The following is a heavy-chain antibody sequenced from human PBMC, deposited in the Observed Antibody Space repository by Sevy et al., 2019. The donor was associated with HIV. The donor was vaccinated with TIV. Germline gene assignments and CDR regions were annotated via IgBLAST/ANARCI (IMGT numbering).Heavy chain of an antibody. J-gene: IGHJ4*02. CDR2: IKSKTDGGTT. CDR3: TPDSSVNLVDY. D-gene: IGHD4-17*01. CDR1: GFTFSNAW. Sequence: GGSLRLSCAASGFTFSNAWMSWVRQAPGKGLEWVGRIKSKTDGGTTDYAAPVKGRFTISRDDSKNTPYLQMNSLKTEDTAVYYCTPDSSVNLVDYWGQGTLVTVSS. V-gene: IGHV3-15*01.